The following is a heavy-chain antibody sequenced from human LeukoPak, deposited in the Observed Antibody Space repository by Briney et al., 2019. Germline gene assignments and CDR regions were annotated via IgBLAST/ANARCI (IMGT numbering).Heavy chain of an antibody. D-gene: IGHD3-10*01. CDR1: GFIVSSNY. V-gene: IGHV3-30*18. J-gene: IGHJ4*02. CDR2: ISYDGSNK. CDR3: AKDLVVRGVMGAFDY. Sequence: PGGSLRLSCAASGFIVSSNYMSWVRQAPGKGLEWVAVISYDGSNKYYADSVKGRFTISRDNSKNTLYLQMNSLRAEDTAVYYCAKDLVVRGVMGAFDYWGQGTLVTVSS.